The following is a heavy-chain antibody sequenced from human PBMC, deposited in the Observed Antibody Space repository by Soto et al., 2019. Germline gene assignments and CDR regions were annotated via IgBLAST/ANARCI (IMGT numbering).Heavy chain of an antibody. CDR3: ARSCCSGGSCYPDN. CDR2: VIPIFGTA. Sequence: AVKVSCKASGGSFSSYVISGVRQAPGQGLEWMGGVIPIFGTANYAQKFQGRVTITADASTSTAYMELSSLRSEDTAVYYCARSCCSGGSCYPDNWGQGTLVTVSS. CDR1: GGSFSSYV. J-gene: IGHJ4*02. V-gene: IGHV1-69*13. D-gene: IGHD2-15*01.